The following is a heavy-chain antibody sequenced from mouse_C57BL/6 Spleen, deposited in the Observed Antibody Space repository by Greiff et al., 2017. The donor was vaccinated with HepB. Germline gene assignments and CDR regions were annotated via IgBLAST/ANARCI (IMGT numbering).Heavy chain of an antibody. CDR3: ARHYGSPYWYFDV. CDR1: GYAFTNYL. V-gene: IGHV1-54*01. D-gene: IGHD1-1*01. Sequence: QVQLKESGAELVRPGTSVKVSCKASGYAFTNYLIEWVKQRPGQGLEWIGVINPGSGGTNYNEKFKGKATLTADKSSSTAYMQLSSLTSEDSAVYFCARHYGSPYWYFDVWGTGTTVTVSS. J-gene: IGHJ1*03. CDR2: INPGSGGT.